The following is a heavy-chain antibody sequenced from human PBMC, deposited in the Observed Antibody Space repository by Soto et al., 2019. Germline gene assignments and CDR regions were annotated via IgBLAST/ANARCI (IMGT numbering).Heavy chain of an antibody. CDR2: INTYNGNT. CDR1: GYTFSSYG. V-gene: IGHV1-18*01. J-gene: IGHJ6*02. Sequence: ASVKVSCKTSGYTFSSYGISWVRQAPGQGLEWMGWINTYNGNTNYAQKFQGRVTMTTDTSTSTAYMEVRSLRSDDTAVYYCARWGVRISMVRGVNTDYYYYGMDVWGQGIMVTVSS. CDR3: ARWGVRISMVRGVNTDYYYYGMDV. D-gene: IGHD3-10*01.